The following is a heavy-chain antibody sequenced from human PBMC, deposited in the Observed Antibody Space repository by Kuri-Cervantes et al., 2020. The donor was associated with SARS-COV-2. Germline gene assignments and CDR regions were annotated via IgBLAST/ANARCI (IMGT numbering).Heavy chain of an antibody. V-gene: IGHV3-11*01. CDR2: ISSSDSTI. D-gene: IGHD6-13*01. J-gene: IGHJ4*02. CDR1: GFTFRDYY. CDR3: SRDQVSAAGTANY. Sequence: GESLKISCVASGFTFRDYYMSWIRQAPGKGLEWISYISSSDSTIYYADSVKGRFTISRDNAKRTLFLQMNSLRVDDTAVYYCSRDQVSAAGTANYWGQGALVTVSS.